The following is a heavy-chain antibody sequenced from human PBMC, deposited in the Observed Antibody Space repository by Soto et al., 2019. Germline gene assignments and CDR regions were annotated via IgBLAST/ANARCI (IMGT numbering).Heavy chain of an antibody. CDR1: GFSFSNSW. D-gene: IGHD6-19*01. CDR3: AREPPYSSGWYDFYYYYGMDV. V-gene: IGHV3-7*01. CDR2: INEDGSLE. Sequence: GGSLRLSCGAFGFSFSNSWMTWVRQGPGKGLERVAIINEDGSLEDYLDYVRGRFTISRDNAKGSVYLQMNSLRVEDTAVYYCAREPPYSSGWYDFYYYYGMDVWGQGTTVTVS. J-gene: IGHJ6*02.